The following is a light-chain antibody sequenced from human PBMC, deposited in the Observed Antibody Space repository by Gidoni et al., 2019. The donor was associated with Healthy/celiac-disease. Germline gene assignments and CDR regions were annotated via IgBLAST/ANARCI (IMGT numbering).Light chain of an antibody. V-gene: IGKV1-33*01. Sequence: DMQMTQSPPSLPASVGDRVTITCQASQDISNYFNWFQQKPGKSPKLLIYDASNWESGVPARFSGSGSGTDFTFTISSLQPEDIATYYCLQYANLRFTFGQGTKLEIK. CDR3: LQYANLRFT. CDR2: DAS. CDR1: QDISNY. J-gene: IGKJ2*01.